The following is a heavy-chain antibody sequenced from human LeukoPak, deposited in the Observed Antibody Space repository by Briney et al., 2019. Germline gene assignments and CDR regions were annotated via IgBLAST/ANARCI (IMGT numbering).Heavy chain of an antibody. V-gene: IGHV4-39*01. CDR1: GGSISSSSFY. CDR2: IYYSGST. J-gene: IGHJ3*01. CDR3: AHFRGGAFDF. D-gene: IGHD3-16*01. Sequence: PSETLSLTCTVSGGSISSSSFYWGWIRQPPGKGLEWIGSIYYSGSTYYNPSLKSRVTISVDTSKNEFSLRLSSVTAVDTAVYYCAHFRGGAFDFWGRGTMVTVSS.